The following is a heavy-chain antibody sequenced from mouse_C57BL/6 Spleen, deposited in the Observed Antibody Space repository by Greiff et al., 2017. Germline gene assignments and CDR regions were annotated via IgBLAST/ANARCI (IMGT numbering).Heavy chain of an antibody. D-gene: IGHD3-2*02. Sequence: VQLQQPGAELVRPGSSVKLSCKASGYTFTSYWMDWVKQRPGQGLEWIGNTYPSDSETHYNQKFKDKATLTVDKSSSTAYMQLSSLTSEDSAVYYCARLIAQALDYWGQGTTLTVSS. CDR1: GYTFTSYW. CDR3: ARLIAQALDY. CDR2: TYPSDSET. J-gene: IGHJ2*01. V-gene: IGHV1-61*01.